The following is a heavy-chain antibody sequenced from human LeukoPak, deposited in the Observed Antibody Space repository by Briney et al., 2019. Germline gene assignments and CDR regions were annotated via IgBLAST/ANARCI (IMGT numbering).Heavy chain of an antibody. CDR2: INQDGSEK. J-gene: IGHJ6*02. Sequence: GGSLRLSCAAYGFTFSSYWMSWDRQAPGKGLEWVAKINQDGSEKYYVDSVKGRFTISRDNARNSLYLQMNSLRVEDTAVYYCVRVGGWGRRDVWGQGTTVTVSS. V-gene: IGHV3-7*04. CDR3: VRVGGWGRRDV. CDR1: GFTFSSYW. D-gene: IGHD6-19*01.